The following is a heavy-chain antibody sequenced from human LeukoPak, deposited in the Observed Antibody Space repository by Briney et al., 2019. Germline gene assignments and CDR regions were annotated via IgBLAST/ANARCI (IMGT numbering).Heavy chain of an antibody. J-gene: IGHJ4*02. CDR3: ARAGKVVTCDY. CDR1: GYTFNTYG. Sequence: ASVKVSCKTSGYTFNTYGIAWVRQAPGQGLEWMGWISAYNGNTNYAQKLQGRVTMTTDTSTSTAYMELRSLRSDDTAVYYCARAGKVVTCDYWGQGTLVTVSS. D-gene: IGHD4-23*01. V-gene: IGHV1-18*01. CDR2: ISAYNGNT.